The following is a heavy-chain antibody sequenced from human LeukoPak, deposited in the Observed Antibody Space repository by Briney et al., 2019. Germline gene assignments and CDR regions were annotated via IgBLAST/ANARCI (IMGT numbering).Heavy chain of an antibody. J-gene: IGHJ4*02. V-gene: IGHV4-59*01. Sequence: SETLSLTCTVSGGSISSYYWSWIRQPPGKGLEWIGYIYYSGSTNYNPSLKSRVTISVDTSKNQFSLKLSSVTAADTAVYYCARFGASGSYFFDYWGQGTLVTVSS. CDR2: IYYSGST. CDR1: GGSISSYY. CDR3: ARFGASGSYFFDY. D-gene: IGHD1-26*01.